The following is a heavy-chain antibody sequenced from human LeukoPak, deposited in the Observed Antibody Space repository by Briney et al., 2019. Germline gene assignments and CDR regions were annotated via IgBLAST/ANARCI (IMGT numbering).Heavy chain of an antibody. D-gene: IGHD6-6*01. Sequence: SVKVSCKASGGTFSSYAISWVRQAPGQGLEWMGGIIPIFGTANYAQKFQGRVTITADESTSTAYMELSSLRSEDTAVYYCAKPGSSRGIAGRRPTKYYFDYWGQGTLVTVSS. CDR3: AKPGSSRGIAGRRPTKYYFDY. CDR1: GGTFSSYA. V-gene: IGHV1-69*13. CDR2: IIPIFGTA. J-gene: IGHJ4*02.